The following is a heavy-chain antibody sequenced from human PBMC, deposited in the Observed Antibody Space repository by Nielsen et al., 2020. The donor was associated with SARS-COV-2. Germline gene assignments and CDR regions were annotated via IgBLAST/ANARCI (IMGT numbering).Heavy chain of an antibody. V-gene: IGHV3-74*01. CDR3: ARESGSSWYRYYYGMDV. CDR1: GFTFSSYG. J-gene: IGHJ6*02. Sequence: GGSLRLSCAASGFTFSSYGMHWVRQAPGKGLVWVSRINSDGSSTSYADSVKGRFTISRDNAKNTLYLQMNSLRAEDTAVYYCARESGSSWYRYYYGMDVWGQGTTVTVSS. D-gene: IGHD6-13*01. CDR2: INSDGSST.